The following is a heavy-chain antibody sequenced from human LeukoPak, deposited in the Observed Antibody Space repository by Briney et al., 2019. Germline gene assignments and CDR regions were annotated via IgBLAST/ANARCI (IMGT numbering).Heavy chain of an antibody. CDR1: GFTFSSYW. D-gene: IGHD3-22*01. CDR2: IKQDGSEK. V-gene: IGHV3-7*01. CDR3: ARDGVYYYDSSGGPRAFDI. J-gene: IGHJ3*02. Sequence: PGGSLRLSCAAYGFTFSSYWMSWVRQAPGKGLEWVANIKQDGSEKYYVDSVKGRFTISRDNAKNSLYLQMNSLRAEDTAVYYCARDGVYYYDSSGGPRAFDIWGQGTMVTVSS.